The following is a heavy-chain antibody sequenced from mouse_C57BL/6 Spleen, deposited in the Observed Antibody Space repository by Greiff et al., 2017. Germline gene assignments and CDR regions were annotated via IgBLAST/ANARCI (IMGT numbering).Heavy chain of an antibody. J-gene: IGHJ2*01. CDR2: ISGGGGNT. CDR1: GFTFSSYT. D-gene: IGHD1-1*01. CDR3: ARHDGNRRVYFDY. Sequence: EVKLLESGGGLVKPGGSLKLSCAASGFTFSSYTMSWVRQTPEKRLEWVATISGGGGNTYYPDSVKGRFTISRDNATNTLYLKMSSLRSGDTALYYCARHDGNRRVYFDYWGQGTTLTVSS. V-gene: IGHV5-9*01.